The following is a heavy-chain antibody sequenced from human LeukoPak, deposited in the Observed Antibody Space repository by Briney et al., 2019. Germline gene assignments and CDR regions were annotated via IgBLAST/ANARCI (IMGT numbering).Heavy chain of an antibody. V-gene: IGHV3-7*03. CDR1: GFPFSSYS. J-gene: IGHJ4*02. CDR2: IKPDGTTK. CDR3: AKGAPSSSSIFDF. Sequence: GSLLLSCAASGFPFSSYSMTWVRQAPGKGLEWVANIKPDGTTKFYVDSVKGRFTISRDNALNSLYLQMNSLRAEDTAIYYCAKGAPSSSSIFDFWGPGTLVTVSS. D-gene: IGHD6-6*01.